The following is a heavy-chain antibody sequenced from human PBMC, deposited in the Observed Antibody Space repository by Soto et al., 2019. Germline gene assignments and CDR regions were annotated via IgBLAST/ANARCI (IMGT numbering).Heavy chain of an antibody. CDR3: AGHSSGSFYPVHHGDYYYMDV. CDR2: IYPGDSDT. D-gene: IGHD3-10*01. V-gene: IGHV5-51*01. Sequence: GESLKISCKGSGYSFTSYWIGWVRQMPGKGLEWMGIIYPGDSDTRYGPSFQGQVTMTRNTSISTAYMELSGLRSEDMAVYYCAGHSSGSFYPVHHGDYYYMDVWGKGTTVTVSS. J-gene: IGHJ6*03. CDR1: GYSFTSYW.